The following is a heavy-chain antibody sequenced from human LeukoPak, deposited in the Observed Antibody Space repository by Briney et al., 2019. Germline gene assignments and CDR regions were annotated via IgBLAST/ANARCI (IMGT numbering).Heavy chain of an antibody. CDR1: GFTFSSYG. CDR3: AREDYDSSGYYYDPHYFDY. Sequence: GRCLRLSCAASGFTFSSYGMHWDRQAPGKGLEWVAVIWYDGSNKYYADSVKGRFTISRDNSKNTLYLQMNSLRAEDTAVYYCAREDYDSSGYYYDPHYFDYWGQGTLVTVSS. CDR2: IWYDGSNK. V-gene: IGHV3-33*01. D-gene: IGHD3-22*01. J-gene: IGHJ4*02.